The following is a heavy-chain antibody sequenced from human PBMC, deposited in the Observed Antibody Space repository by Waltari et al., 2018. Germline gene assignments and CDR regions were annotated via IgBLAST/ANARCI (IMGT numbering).Heavy chain of an antibody. Sequence: QVQLQESGPGLVKPSETLSLTCAVSGYSISSGYYWGWIRQPPGKGLEWIGSIYHSGSTYYNPSLRSRVTISVDTSKNQFSLKLSSVTAADTAVYYCARVGHYDILTDPRRAAVNWFDPWGQGTLVTVSS. CDR1: GYSISSGYY. D-gene: IGHD3-9*01. CDR3: ARVGHYDILTDPRRAAVNWFDP. CDR2: IYHSGST. J-gene: IGHJ5*02. V-gene: IGHV4-38-2*01.